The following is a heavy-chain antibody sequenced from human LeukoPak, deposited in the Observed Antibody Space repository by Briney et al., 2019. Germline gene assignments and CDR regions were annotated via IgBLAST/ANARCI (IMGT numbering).Heavy chain of an antibody. D-gene: IGHD4-23*01. V-gene: IGHV3-15*01. CDR3: AKDSRGTVVTGSTVFDY. CDR2: IKSKTNGETT. Sequence: GSLRLSCAASGFTFTNAWMSWVRQAPGKGLEWVGRIKSKTNGETTDYAAPVQGRFTISRDDSKNMLYLQMNSLRAEDTAVYYCAKDSRGTVVTGSTVFDYWGQGTLVTVSS. J-gene: IGHJ4*02. CDR1: GFTFTNAW.